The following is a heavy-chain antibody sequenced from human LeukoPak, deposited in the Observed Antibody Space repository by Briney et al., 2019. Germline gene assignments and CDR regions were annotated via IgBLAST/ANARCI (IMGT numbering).Heavy chain of an antibody. D-gene: IGHD6-13*01. V-gene: IGHV1-2*02. CDR2: INPNSGGT. CDR1: GYTFTSYA. Sequence: ASVKVSCKASGYTFTSYAMNWVRQAPGQGLEWMGWINPNSGGTNYAQKFQGRVTMTRDTSISTAYIELSRLRSDDTAVYYCARELQSRIAAPSQLTYYYYYYMDVWGKGTTVTVSS. J-gene: IGHJ6*03. CDR3: ARELQSRIAAPSQLTYYYYYYMDV.